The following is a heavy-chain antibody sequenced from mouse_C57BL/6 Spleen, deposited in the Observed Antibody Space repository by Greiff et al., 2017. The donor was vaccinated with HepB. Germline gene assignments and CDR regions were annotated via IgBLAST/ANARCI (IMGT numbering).Heavy chain of an antibody. D-gene: IGHD2-3*01. CDR3: ARSTDGYPYYFDY. V-gene: IGHV1-82*01. J-gene: IGHJ2*01. CDR2: IYPGDGDT. Sequence: VQLQQSGPELVKPGASVKISCKASGYAFSSSWMNWVKQRPGKGLEWIGRIYPGDGDTNYNGKFKGKATLTADKSSSTAYMQLSSLTSEDSAVYSCARSTDGYPYYFDYWGQGTTLTVSS. CDR1: GYAFSSSW.